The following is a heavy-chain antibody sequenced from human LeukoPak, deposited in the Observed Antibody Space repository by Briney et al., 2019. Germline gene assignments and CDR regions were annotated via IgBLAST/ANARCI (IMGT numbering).Heavy chain of an antibody. D-gene: IGHD3-10*01. Sequence: SETLSLTCTVSGYSISSSSYYWGWIRQPPGKGLEWIGSIYYSGSTYYNPSLKSRVTISVDTSKNQFSLKLSSVTAADTAVYYCARHISEAMDVWGKGTTVTVSS. J-gene: IGHJ6*04. CDR3: ARHISEAMDV. CDR1: GYSISSSSYY. V-gene: IGHV4-39*01. CDR2: IYYSGST.